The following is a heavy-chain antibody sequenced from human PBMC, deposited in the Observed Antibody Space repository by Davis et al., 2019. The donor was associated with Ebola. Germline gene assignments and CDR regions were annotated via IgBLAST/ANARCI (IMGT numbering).Heavy chain of an antibody. D-gene: IGHD2-8*01. Sequence: GESLKISCAASGFTCSDYYMSWIRQAPGKGLEWVSYISSSSSYTNYADSVKGRFTISRDNAKNSLYLQMTSLRAEDTAVYYCAKPLQYCTNGVCYTRYYYYGMDVWCQGTTVTVSS. J-gene: IGHJ6*02. V-gene: IGHV3-11*03. CDR1: GFTCSDYY. CDR2: ISSSSSYT. CDR3: AKPLQYCTNGVCYTRYYYYGMDV.